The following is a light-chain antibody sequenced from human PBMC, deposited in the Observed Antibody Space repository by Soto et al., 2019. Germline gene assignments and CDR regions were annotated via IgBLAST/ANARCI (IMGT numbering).Light chain of an antibody. V-gene: IGKV1-39*01. Sequence: IQKTQPPPSLSASVGASVTITCRESQTIRNYLNWYQHKPGKAPKLLIYGAINLHSGVPSRFSGSGSGTDFTLTISSLQPEDFATYYCQQSYSTPAWTFGQGTKV. CDR1: QTIRNY. CDR3: QQSYSTPAWT. CDR2: GAI. J-gene: IGKJ1*01.